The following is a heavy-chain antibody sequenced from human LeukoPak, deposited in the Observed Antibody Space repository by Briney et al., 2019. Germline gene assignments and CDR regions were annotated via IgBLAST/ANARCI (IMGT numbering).Heavy chain of an antibody. CDR1: GFTFSSYG. D-gene: IGHD3-9*01. V-gene: IGHV3-33*01. CDR2: IWYDGSNK. CDR3: ARGLYYNILTGFDY. J-gene: IGHJ4*02. Sequence: GGSLRLSCAAAGFTFSSYGMHWVRQTPGKGLEWVAVIWYDGSNKCYADSVKGRFTISRDNSKNTLYLQMNSLRAEDTAVYYCARGLYYNILTGFDYWGQGTLVTVSS.